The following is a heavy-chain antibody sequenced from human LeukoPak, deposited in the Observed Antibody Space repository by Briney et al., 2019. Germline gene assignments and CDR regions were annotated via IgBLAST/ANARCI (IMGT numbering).Heavy chain of an antibody. D-gene: IGHD6-19*01. CDR3: AREGSGWSYYYYYMDV. J-gene: IGHJ6*03. Sequence: GGSLRLSCAASGFTFSSYWMSWVRQAPGKGLEWVANIKQDGSEKYYVDSVKGRFTISRDNAKNSLYLQMNSLRAEDTAVYYCAREGSGWSYYYYYMDVWGKGTTVTISS. V-gene: IGHV3-7*01. CDR2: IKQDGSEK. CDR1: GFTFSSYW.